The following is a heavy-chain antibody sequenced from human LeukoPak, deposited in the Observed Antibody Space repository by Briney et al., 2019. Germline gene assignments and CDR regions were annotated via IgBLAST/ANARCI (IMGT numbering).Heavy chain of an antibody. CDR3: AKILHDSFDS. D-gene: IGHD2/OR15-2a*01. J-gene: IGHJ5*01. V-gene: IGHV4-61*01. CDR1: GASVSSNYYY. CDR2: LYYRTGT. Sequence: SETLSLTCTASGASVSSNYYYWSWIRQPPGKGLEWIGCLYYRTGTNYDPSLKSRASISLDESKNQFSLRLTSVTAADTAIYYCAKILHDSFDSWGQGILVTVSS.